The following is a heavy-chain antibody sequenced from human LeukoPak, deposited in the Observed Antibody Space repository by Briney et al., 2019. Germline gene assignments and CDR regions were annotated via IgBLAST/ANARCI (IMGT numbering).Heavy chain of an antibody. CDR2: INDSGRA. J-gene: IGHJ6*03. CDR1: GGSFSNYY. D-gene: IGHD1-7*01. CDR3: ARRWNYGRNYYIDV. Sequence: PSETLSLTCAVYGGSFSNYYWSWIRKPPGKGLEWLAEINDSGRANYNPSLMSRVTVSVDTSKNQFSLRLTSVTATDTAVYYCARRWNYGRNYYIDVWGKGATVSVSS. V-gene: IGHV4-34*01.